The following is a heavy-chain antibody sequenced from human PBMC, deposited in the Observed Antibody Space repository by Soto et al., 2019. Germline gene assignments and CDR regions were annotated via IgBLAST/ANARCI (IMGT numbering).Heavy chain of an antibody. D-gene: IGHD3-22*01. V-gene: IGHV3-9*01. Sequence: GGSLRLSCAASGFTFDDYAMQWVRQAPGKGLEWVSGISWNSGSIGYADSVKGRFTISRDNAKNSLYLQMNSLRAEDTALYYCAKDKDDSSGKARFYGMDAWGQGTTVTVSS. CDR3: AKDKDDSSGKARFYGMDA. J-gene: IGHJ6*02. CDR2: ISWNSGSI. CDR1: GFTFDDYA.